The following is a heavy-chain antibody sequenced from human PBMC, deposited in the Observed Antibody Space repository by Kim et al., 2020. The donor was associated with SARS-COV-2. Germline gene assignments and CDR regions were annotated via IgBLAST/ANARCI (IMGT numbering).Heavy chain of an antibody. J-gene: IGHJ5*02. CDR1: GGTFSSYA. CDR2: IIPIFGTA. V-gene: IGHV1-69*13. CDR3: ARESGYYYGSGSYVWFDP. D-gene: IGHD3-10*01. Sequence: SVKVSCKASGGTFSSYAISWVRQAPGQGLEWMGGIIPIFGTANYAQKFQGRVTITADESTSTAYMELSSLRSEDTAVYYCARESGYYYGSGSYVWFDPWGQGTLVTVSS.